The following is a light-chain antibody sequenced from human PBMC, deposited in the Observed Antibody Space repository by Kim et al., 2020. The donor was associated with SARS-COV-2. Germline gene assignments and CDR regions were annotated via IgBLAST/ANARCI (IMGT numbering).Light chain of an antibody. CDR3: AAWDDSLSGRV. CDR1: RSNLGSNY. V-gene: IGLV1-47*01. CDR2: RNK. J-gene: IGLJ2*01. Sequence: GQRVTISCSGSRSNLGSNYVYWYQQLPGTAPKLLNYRNKQRPSGVPDRFSGSKSGTSASLAISGLRYEEEADYYCAAWDDSLSGRVFGGGTQLAVL.